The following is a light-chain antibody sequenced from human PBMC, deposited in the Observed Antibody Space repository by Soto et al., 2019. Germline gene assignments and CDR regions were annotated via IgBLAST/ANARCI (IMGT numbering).Light chain of an antibody. CDR3: SSYTSSSTLDYV. CDR1: SSDVGGYNY. CDR2: EVS. V-gene: IGLV2-14*01. Sequence: QSALTQPASVSGSPGQSITISCTGTSSDVGGYNYVSWYHQHPGKAPKLMIYEVSNRPSGVSNRFSGSKSGNTASLTISGLQAEDEADYYCSSYTSSSTLDYVFGTGTKLTVL. J-gene: IGLJ1*01.